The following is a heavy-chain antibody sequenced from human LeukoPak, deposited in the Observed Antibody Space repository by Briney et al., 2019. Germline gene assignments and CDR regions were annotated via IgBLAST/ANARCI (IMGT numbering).Heavy chain of an antibody. CDR1: GFTFSSYW. D-gene: IGHD5-18*01. CDR3: ARHRHNYGYSFINY. J-gene: IGHJ4*02. V-gene: IGHV3-7*01. CDR2: IKEDGSEK. Sequence: GGSLRLSCAASGFTFSSYWMSWVRQAPGKGLEWVSNIKEDGSEKNYVYSVKGRFTISRDNAKNSLYLQMNSLRAEDTAVYYCARHRHNYGYSFINYGGQRTVLPVPS.